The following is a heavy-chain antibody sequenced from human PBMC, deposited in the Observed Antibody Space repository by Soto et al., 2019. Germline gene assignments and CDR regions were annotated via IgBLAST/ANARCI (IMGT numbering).Heavy chain of an antibody. Sequence: PSETLALTCTVSGGSVSSGSYYWSWIRQPPGKGLEWIGYNYYSGSTNYNPSLKSRVTISVDTSKNQFSLKLSSVTAADTAVYYCARAPPRSYHYGMDVWGQGTTVTVSS. CDR1: GGSVSSGSYY. V-gene: IGHV4-61*01. CDR2: NYYSGST. J-gene: IGHJ6*02. CDR3: ARAPPRSYHYGMDV.